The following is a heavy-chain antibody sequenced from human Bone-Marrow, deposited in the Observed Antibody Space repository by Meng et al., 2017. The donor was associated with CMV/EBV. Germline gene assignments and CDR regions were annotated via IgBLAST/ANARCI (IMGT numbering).Heavy chain of an antibody. CDR1: GFTFSSYA. CDR3: ARGIMVRGVSYYYYGKDV. Sequence: GESLKISCAASGFTFSSYAMHWVRQAPGKGLEWVAVISYDGSNKYYADSVKGRFTISRDNSKNTLYLQMNSLRAEDTAVYYCARGIMVRGVSYYYYGKDVWGQGTTVAVSS. D-gene: IGHD3-10*01. V-gene: IGHV3-30-3*01. CDR2: ISYDGSNK. J-gene: IGHJ6*02.